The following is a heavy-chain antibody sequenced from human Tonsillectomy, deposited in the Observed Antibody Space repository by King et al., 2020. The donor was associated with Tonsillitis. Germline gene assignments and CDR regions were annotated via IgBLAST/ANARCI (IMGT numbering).Heavy chain of an antibody. CDR1: GFTFSNYA. CDR3: AKGGGYCSSTSCLIDY. CDR2: ISGRGGST. J-gene: IGHJ4*02. D-gene: IGHD2-2*03. Sequence: VQLVESGGGLVQPGGSLRLSCAASGFTFSNYAMSWVRQAPGKGLEWVSTISGRGGSTYYGDSVKGRFTISRENSKNTLYLQMNTLRAEDTAVYYCAKGGGYCSSTSCLIDYWGQGTLVTVSS. V-gene: IGHV3-23*04.